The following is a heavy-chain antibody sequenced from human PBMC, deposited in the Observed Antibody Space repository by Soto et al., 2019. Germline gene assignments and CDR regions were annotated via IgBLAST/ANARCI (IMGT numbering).Heavy chain of an antibody. Sequence: EVQLVESGGGLVQPGGSLKLSCAASGFTFSGSAMHWVRQASGKGLEWVGRIRSKANSYATAYAASVKGRFTISRDDSKNTAYLQMNSLKTEDTAVYYCTRTYYYDSSGYTDDAFDIWGQGTMVTVSS. V-gene: IGHV3-73*02. D-gene: IGHD3-22*01. CDR1: GFTFSGSA. CDR3: TRTYYYDSSGYTDDAFDI. CDR2: IRSKANSYAT. J-gene: IGHJ3*02.